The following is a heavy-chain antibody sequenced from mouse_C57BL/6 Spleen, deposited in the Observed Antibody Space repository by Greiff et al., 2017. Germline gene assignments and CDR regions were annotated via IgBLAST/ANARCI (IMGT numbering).Heavy chain of an antibody. CDR2: IYPGSGST. CDR1: GYTFTSYW. Sequence: QVHVKQPGAELVKPGASVKMSCKASGYTFTSYWITWVKQRPGQGLEWIGDIYPGSGSTNYNEKFKSKATLTVDTSSSTAYMQLSSLTSEDSAVYYCARTGDSNYDFDYAMDYWGQGTSVTVSS. V-gene: IGHV1-55*01. CDR3: ARTGDSNYDFDYAMDY. D-gene: IGHD2-5*01. J-gene: IGHJ4*01.